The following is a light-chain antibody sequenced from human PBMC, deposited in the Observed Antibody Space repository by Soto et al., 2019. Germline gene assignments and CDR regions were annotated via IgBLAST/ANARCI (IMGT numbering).Light chain of an antibody. CDR2: GAF. J-gene: IGKJ5*01. CDR1: QSISSY. Sequence: DIVMTQSPVTLSVSPGERATLTCRASQSISSYLAWYQQKPGQAPSLLIYGAFTMATGIPARFSGTGSGTEFTLTISSLQSEDFALYYCQQYNDWPLTFGQGTRLDIK. CDR3: QQYNDWPLT. V-gene: IGKV3-15*01.